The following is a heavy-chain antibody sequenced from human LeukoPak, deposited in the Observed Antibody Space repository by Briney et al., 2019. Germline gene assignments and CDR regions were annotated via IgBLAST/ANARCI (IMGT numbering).Heavy chain of an antibody. CDR2: IWYDGSNK. Sequence: TGGSPRLSCAASGFTFSSYGMHWVRQAPGKGLEWVAVIWYDGSNKYYADSVKGRFTISRDNSKNTLYLQMNSLRAEDTAVYYCAKDLGYCGGDCYSFIDYWGQGTLVTVSS. V-gene: IGHV3-33*06. D-gene: IGHD2-21*02. CDR1: GFTFSSYG. J-gene: IGHJ4*02. CDR3: AKDLGYCGGDCYSFIDY.